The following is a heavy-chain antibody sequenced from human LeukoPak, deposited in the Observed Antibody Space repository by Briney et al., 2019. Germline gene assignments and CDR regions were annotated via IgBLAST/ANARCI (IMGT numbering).Heavy chain of an antibody. V-gene: IGHV1-2*02. Sequence: SVKVSCKASRYTFTGYYMHWVRQAPGQGLEWMGWINPNSGGTNYAQKFQGRVTMTRDTSTSTAYMELSRLRSDDTAVYYRARDSGYDPNFDYWGQGTLVTVSS. CDR2: INPNSGGT. CDR3: ARDSGYDPNFDY. D-gene: IGHD5-12*01. J-gene: IGHJ4*02. CDR1: RYTFTGYY.